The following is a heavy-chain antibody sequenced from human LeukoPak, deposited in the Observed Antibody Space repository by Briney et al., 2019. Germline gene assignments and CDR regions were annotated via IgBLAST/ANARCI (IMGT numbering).Heavy chain of an antibody. CDR3: ARPRGSSWYYFDY. Sequence: GESLQISCQGSRYKFANFWIGWVRQMPGKGLEWMGIIYPGDSDTRYSPSFQGQVTISADKSISTAYLQWSSLKASDTAMYYCARPRGSSWYYFDYWGQGTLVTVSS. CDR2: IYPGDSDT. J-gene: IGHJ4*02. CDR1: RYKFANFW. V-gene: IGHV5-51*01. D-gene: IGHD6-13*01.